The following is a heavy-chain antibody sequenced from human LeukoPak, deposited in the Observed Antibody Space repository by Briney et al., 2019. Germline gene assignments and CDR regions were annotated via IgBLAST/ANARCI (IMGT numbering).Heavy chain of an antibody. CDR3: ARGYSSSWYSPKPLYYFDY. CDR2: INPNSGGT. CDR1: GYTFTGYY. Sequence: ASVKVSCKASGYTFTGYYMHWVRQAPGQGLEWMGWINPNSGGTNYAQKFQGRVTMTRDTSISTAYMELSRPRSDDTAVYYCARGYSSSWYSPKPLYYFDYWGQGTLVTVSS. V-gene: IGHV1-2*02. J-gene: IGHJ4*02. D-gene: IGHD6-13*01.